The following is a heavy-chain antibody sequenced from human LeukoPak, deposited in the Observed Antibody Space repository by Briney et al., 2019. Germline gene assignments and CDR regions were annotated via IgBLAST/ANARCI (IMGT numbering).Heavy chain of an antibody. Sequence: GGSLRLSCSASGFSFSNYWMAWVRQAPGKGLEWVSGISWNSGSIGYADSVKGRFTISRDNAKNSLYLQMNSLRAEDTALYYCAKSDYYGSGSYYDYWGQGTLVTVSS. CDR2: ISWNSGSI. CDR1: GFSFSNYW. V-gene: IGHV3-9*01. CDR3: AKSDYYGSGSYYDY. D-gene: IGHD3-10*01. J-gene: IGHJ4*02.